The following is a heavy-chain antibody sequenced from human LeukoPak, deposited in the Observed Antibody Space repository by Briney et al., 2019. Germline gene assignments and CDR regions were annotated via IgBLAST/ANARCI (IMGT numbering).Heavy chain of an antibody. V-gene: IGHV4-59*08. D-gene: IGHD3-22*01. CDR1: GGSINSYY. CDR3: ASLGDDSSGSIDY. CDR2: IHYSGST. Sequence: PSETLSLTCTVSGGSINSYYWSWIPQPPGKGLEWIGYIHYSGSTNHNPSLKSRATIPVDTSKNQFSLKLSSVTAADTAVYYCASLGDDSSGSIDYWGQGTLVTVSS. J-gene: IGHJ4*02.